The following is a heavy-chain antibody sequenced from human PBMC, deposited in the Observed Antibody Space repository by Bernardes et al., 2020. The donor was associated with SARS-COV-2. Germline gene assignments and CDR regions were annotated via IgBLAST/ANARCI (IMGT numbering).Heavy chain of an antibody. J-gene: IGHJ4*02. V-gene: IGHV3-9*01. CDR1: GFTFDDYA. Sequence: GGSLRLSCAASGFTFDDYAMHWVRQAPGKGLEWVSGISWNSDTIAYGDSVKGRFTISRDNAKNSLYLQMNSLRAEDTAFYYCAKDYCAFFGVLCAPLIDSWGQGTLVTVSS. D-gene: IGHD3-3*01. CDR2: ISWNSDTI. CDR3: AKDYCAFFGVLCAPLIDS.